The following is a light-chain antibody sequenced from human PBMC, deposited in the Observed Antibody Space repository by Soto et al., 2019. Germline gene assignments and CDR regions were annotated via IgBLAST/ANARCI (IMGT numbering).Light chain of an antibody. CDR2: DAS. J-gene: IGKJ1*01. CDR3: QQYGTSPWT. Sequence: EIVLTQSPGTLSLSPGERATLSCRASQTVINTYVAWYQQKPGQAPRLLIYDASTRATGIPDRFSGSGSGTDFPLTISRLGPEDFAVYYCQQYGTSPWTFAQGTKVHIK. V-gene: IGKV3-20*01. CDR1: QTVINTY.